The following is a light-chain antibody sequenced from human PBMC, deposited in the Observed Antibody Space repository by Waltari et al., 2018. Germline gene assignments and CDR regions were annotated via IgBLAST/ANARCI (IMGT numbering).Light chain of an antibody. CDR2: GQN. CDR3: DSRDSSGNHEV. V-gene: IGLV3-19*01. Sequence: SSELTQDPVVSVALGQTVRITCQGDSLRRYHASWYQQKPGQAPVLVIYGQNNRPSGIEDRFSGSTSGNTASLTSTGAQAEDEADYYCDSRDSSGNHEVFGGGTKLTVL. CDR1: SLRRYH. J-gene: IGLJ2*01.